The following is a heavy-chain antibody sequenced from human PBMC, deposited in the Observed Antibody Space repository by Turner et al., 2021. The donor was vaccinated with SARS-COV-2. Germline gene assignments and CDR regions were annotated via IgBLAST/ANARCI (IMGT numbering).Heavy chain of an antibody. CDR1: VFTFSSYG. J-gene: IGHJ4*02. CDR2: ILYDGSNK. CDR3: AKTHASYCSGGSCYSGYFDY. D-gene: IGHD2-15*01. V-gene: IGHV3-30*18. Sequence: QVQLVEQGGGLVQPGGTLRLSCAAPVFTFSSYGMHWVRQAPGKGLGWVAVILYDGSNKYYADSVKGRFTISRDNSKNTLYLQMNSLRAEDTAVYYCAKTHASYCSGGSCYSGYFDYWGQGTLVTVSS.